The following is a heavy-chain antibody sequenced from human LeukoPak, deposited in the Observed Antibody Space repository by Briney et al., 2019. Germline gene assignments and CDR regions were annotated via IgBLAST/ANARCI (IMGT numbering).Heavy chain of an antibody. CDR2: IYPGDSDT. Sequence: GESLKISCKGSGYSFTSYWIGWVRQMPGKGLEWMGIIYPGDSDTRYSPSFQGQVTISVDKSINTAYLQWSSLEASDTAMYCCARFARPGKNSRGFDYWGQGTLVTVSS. CDR1: GYSFTSYW. J-gene: IGHJ4*02. V-gene: IGHV5-51*01. CDR3: ARFARPGKNSRGFDY. D-gene: IGHD4-23*01.